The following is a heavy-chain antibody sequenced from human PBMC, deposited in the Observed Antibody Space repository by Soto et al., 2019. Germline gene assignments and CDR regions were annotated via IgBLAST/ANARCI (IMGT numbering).Heavy chain of an antibody. J-gene: IGHJ3*02. CDR2: IYYSGST. CDR3: DSDPVLELRPFDI. V-gene: IGHV4-30-4*01. D-gene: IGHD1-7*01. Sequence: QVQLQESGPGLVKPSQTLSLTCTVSGGSISSGDYYWSWIRQPPGKGLEWIGYIYYSGSTYYNPYLMSRVTISVDTSKNQFSLKLSSVTAADTAVYYCDSDPVLELRPFDIWGQGTMVTVSS. CDR1: GGSISSGDYY.